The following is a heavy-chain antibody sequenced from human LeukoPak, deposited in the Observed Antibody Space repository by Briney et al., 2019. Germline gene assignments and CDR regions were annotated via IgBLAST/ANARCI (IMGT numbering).Heavy chain of an antibody. J-gene: IGHJ4*02. CDR1: GFIFSCYW. Sequence: GGSLRLSCAASGFIFSCYWMSWVGQAPGKGLEWVANIKQDGSEKYYVDSVKGRFTISRDNAKNSLYLQINSLRAEDTAVYYFAREGYYYDSSGPIKLTDYWGQGTLVTVSS. CDR2: IKQDGSEK. V-gene: IGHV3-7*01. CDR3: AREGYYYDSSGPIKLTDY. D-gene: IGHD3-22*01.